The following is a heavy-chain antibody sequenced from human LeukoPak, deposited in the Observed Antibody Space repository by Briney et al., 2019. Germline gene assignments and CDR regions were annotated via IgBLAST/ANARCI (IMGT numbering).Heavy chain of an antibody. CDR2: MNPNSGNT. J-gene: IGHJ5*02. D-gene: IGHD3-22*01. CDR3: ARVYNDSSGYRPLRA. CDR1: GYTFASCD. Sequence: EASVKVSCKASGYTFASCDINWVRQATGQGLEWMGWMNPNSGNTGYAQKFQGRVTMTRNTSISTAYMELSSLRSEDTAVYYCARVYNDSSGYRPLRAWGQGTLVTVSS. V-gene: IGHV1-8*01.